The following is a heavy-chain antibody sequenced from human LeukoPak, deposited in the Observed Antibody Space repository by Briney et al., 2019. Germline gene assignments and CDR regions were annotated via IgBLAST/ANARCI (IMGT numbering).Heavy chain of an antibody. V-gene: IGHV4-61*05. J-gene: IGHJ4*02. CDR1: GGSISSNDYY. D-gene: IGHD1-26*01. CDR2: IYYSGST. CDR3: ARFNAEWEPGSL. Sequence: SQTLSLTCTVSGGSISSNDYYWRWIRQPPGKGLEWIGYIYYSGSTNYNPSLKSRVTISVDTSKNQFSLKLSSVTAADTAVYYCARFNAEWEPGSLWGQGTLVTASS.